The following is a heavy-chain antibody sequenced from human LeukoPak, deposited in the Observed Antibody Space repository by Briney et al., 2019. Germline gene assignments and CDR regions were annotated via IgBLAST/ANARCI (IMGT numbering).Heavy chain of an antibody. V-gene: IGHV4-34*01. D-gene: IGHD2-2*01. CDR1: GGSFSGYY. CDR3: ASDGYCRSTSCYRGFVP. CDR2: INHSGST. J-gene: IGHJ5*02. Sequence: KPSETLSLTCAVYGGSFSGYYWSWIRQPPGKGLEWIGEINHSGSTNYNPSLKSRVTISVDTSKNQFSLKLSSVTAADTAVYYCASDGYCRSTSCYRGFVPWGQGTLVTVSS.